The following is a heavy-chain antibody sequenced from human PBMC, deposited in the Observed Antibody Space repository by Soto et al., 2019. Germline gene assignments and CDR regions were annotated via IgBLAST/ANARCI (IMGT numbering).Heavy chain of an antibody. J-gene: IGHJ6*02. CDR2: INPNSGGT. D-gene: IGHD3-10*01. Sequence: ASVKVSCKASGYTFTGYYMHLVRQAPGQGLEWMGWINPNSGGTNYAQKFQGWVTMTRDTSISTAYMELSSVTAADTAVYYCARAWFGESLDVWGQGTTVTVSS. CDR3: ARAWFGESLDV. V-gene: IGHV1-2*04. CDR1: GYTFTGYY.